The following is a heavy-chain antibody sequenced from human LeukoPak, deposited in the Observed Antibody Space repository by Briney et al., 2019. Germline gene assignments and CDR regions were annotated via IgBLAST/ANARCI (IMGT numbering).Heavy chain of an antibody. CDR3: ARGYSSSWNYFDY. CDR2: VFDSGGT. J-gene: IGHJ4*02. Sequence: PSETLSLTCTVSGGSISNYWWSWIRQPPGKGLERIGYVFDSGGTNYNPSFKSRVTISVDTSKKQFSLKLSSVTAADTAVYYCARGYSSSWNYFDYWGQGTLVTVSS. CDR1: GGSISNYW. D-gene: IGHD6-13*01. V-gene: IGHV4-59*01.